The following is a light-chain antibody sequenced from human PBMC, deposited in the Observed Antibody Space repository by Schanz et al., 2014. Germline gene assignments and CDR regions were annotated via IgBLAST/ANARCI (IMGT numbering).Light chain of an antibody. Sequence: QSALTQPPSASGSPGQSVTISCTGTSSDVGNYNYVSWYQHHPGKAPKLMIYDVSKRPSGVSNRFSGSKSGNTASLTISGLQAEDEADYYCSSYAGSQSWVFGGGTKLTVL. CDR1: SSDVGNYNY. V-gene: IGLV2-8*01. CDR2: DVS. J-gene: IGLJ3*02. CDR3: SSYAGSQSWV.